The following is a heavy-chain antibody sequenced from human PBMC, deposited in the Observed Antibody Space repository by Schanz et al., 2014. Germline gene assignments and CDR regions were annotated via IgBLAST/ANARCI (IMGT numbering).Heavy chain of an antibody. CDR1: GGTFSSYT. CDR3: ARGLGDERWLDLNEAFDI. J-gene: IGHJ3*02. CDR2: IIPILGIT. V-gene: IGHV1-69*02. D-gene: IGHD6-19*01. Sequence: QVQLVQSGAEVMKPGSSVKVSCKASGGTFSSYTINWVRQAPGQGLEWMGRIIPILGITNVAQTFQDRVTITADKSTSTAYMELGSLRSEDTAVYYCARGLGDERWLDLNEAFDIWGQGTIVTVSS.